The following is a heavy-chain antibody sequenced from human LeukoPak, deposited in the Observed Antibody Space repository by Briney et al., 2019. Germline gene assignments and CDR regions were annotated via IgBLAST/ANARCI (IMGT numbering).Heavy chain of an antibody. J-gene: IGHJ4*02. CDR2: TYYRSKWYN. V-gene: IGHV6-1*01. D-gene: IGHD3-22*01. CDR3: ARAAIDTSGYYSFDY. CDR1: GGSVSSNRAT. Sequence: SQTLSLTFAISGGSVSSNRATWIWTRQSPSRGLEWLGRTYYRSKWYNDYAVSVKSRTTINPDTSKNQYSLQLNSVTPEDTAVYYCARAAIDTSGYYSFDYWGQGTLVTVSS.